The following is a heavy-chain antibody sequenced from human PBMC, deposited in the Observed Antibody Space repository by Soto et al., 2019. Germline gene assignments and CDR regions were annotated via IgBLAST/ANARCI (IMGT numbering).Heavy chain of an antibody. Sequence: PVESVTISCNGSGYNFAIYWIGWVRQTPGKGLECIGIIYAPNSDTKYSPSFEGQVTIPSEKSINTAYLQWSSLTASDTAVYYCARHRLYSSSWTTFDYWGQGTMVTVSS. CDR3: ARHRLYSSSWTTFDY. D-gene: IGHD2-2*01. CDR2: IYAPNSDT. J-gene: IGHJ4*02. V-gene: IGHV5-51*01. CDR1: GYNFAIYW.